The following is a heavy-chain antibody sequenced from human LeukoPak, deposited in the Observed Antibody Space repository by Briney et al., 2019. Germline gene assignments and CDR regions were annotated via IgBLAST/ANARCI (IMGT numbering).Heavy chain of an antibody. CDR3: SKAVGSSGYFSRHAFDI. Sequence: GGSLRLSCAPSGFTFSSYAMSWVRQAPGKGLEWVAVISGGGSGTYYADSVRGRFTISRDNSKNTVYLQMNSLRAEDTAIYYCSKAVGSSGYFSRHAFDIWRQGTMVTVS. D-gene: IGHD3-22*01. CDR1: GFTFSSYA. CDR2: ISGGGSGT. V-gene: IGHV3-23*01. J-gene: IGHJ3*02.